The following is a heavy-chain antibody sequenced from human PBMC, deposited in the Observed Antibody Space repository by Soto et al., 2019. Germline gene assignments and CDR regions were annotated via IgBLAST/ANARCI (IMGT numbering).Heavy chain of an antibody. D-gene: IGHD3-10*01. CDR1: GFTFSSYA. CDR2: ISGSGGST. V-gene: IGHV3-23*01. J-gene: IGHJ4*02. Sequence: VQLLESGGGLVQPGGSLRLSCAASGFTFSSYAMSWVRQAPGKGLEWVSAISGSGGSTYYADSVKGRFTISRDNSKNTLYLQMNSLRAEDTAVYYCAKDREDYYGSGSYFDYWGQGTLVTVSS. CDR3: AKDREDYYGSGSYFDY.